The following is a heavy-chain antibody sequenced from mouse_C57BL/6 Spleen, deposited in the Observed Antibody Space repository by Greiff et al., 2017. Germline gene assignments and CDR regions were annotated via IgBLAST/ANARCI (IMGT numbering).Heavy chain of an antibody. CDR2: IDPSDSYT. CDR3: ARGGQLRPYDY. D-gene: IGHD3-2*02. CDR1: GYTFTSYW. J-gene: IGHJ2*01. V-gene: IGHV1-69*01. Sequence: QVQLKQPGAELVMPGASVKLSCKASGYTFTSYWMHWVKQRPGQGLEWIGEIDPSDSYTNYNQKFKGKSTLTVDKSSSTAYMQLSSLTSEDSAVYYCARGGQLRPYDYWGQGTTLTVSS.